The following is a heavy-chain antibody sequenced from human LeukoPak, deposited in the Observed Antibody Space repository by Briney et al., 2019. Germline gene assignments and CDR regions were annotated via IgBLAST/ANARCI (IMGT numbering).Heavy chain of an antibody. D-gene: IGHD6-13*01. V-gene: IGHV4-38-2*01. Sequence: SETLSLTCAVSGYSISSGYYWGWIRQPPGKGLEWIGSIYHSGSTYYNPSLKSRVTISVDTSKNQFSLRLGSVTAADTAVYYCARAQAGTISSSWSYYFDYWGQGTLVTVSS. CDR2: IYHSGST. CDR1: GYSISSGYY. CDR3: ARAQAGTISSSWSYYFDY. J-gene: IGHJ4*02.